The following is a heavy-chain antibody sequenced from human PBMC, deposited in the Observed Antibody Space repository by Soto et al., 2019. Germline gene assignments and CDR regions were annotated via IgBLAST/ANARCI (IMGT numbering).Heavy chain of an antibody. D-gene: IGHD7-27*01. CDR3: AKVGWGGDS. CDR2: KPYTGSP. V-gene: IGHV4-61*01. J-gene: IGHJ4*02. Sequence: PSETLSLTCSVSGDSVSRGSYHWSWIRRPPGKGLEWIGFKPYTGSPDYSPSLKSRVVISIDRSKNQFSLKLSSVTATDTAVYFCAKVGWGGDSWGQGTLVTVSS. CDR1: GDSVSRGSYH.